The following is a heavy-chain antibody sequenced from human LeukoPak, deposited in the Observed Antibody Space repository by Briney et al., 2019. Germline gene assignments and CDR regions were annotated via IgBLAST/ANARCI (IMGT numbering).Heavy chain of an antibody. V-gene: IGHV4-39*01. J-gene: IGHJ4*02. CDR1: GVSISSSNSY. D-gene: IGHD3/OR15-3a*01. Sequence: SETLSLTCTVSGVSISSSNSYWGWLRQPPGKGLEWIGSIYYSGNTYYNASLKSQVSISIDTSKNQFSLRLTSVTAADTAVYYCARQTGSGLFILPGGQGTLVTVSS. CDR3: ARQTGSGLFILP. CDR2: IYYSGNT.